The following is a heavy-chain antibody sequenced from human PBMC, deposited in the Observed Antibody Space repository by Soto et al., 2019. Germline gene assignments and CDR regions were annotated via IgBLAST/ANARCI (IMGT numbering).Heavy chain of an antibody. V-gene: IGHV4-38-2*02. CDR2: VYHSGST. J-gene: IGHJ3*02. CDR1: GYSISIGDY. Sequence: ATLSLTSSVSGYSISIGDYCGVIRQPPGKGLEWIGSVYHSGSTYYNPSLKSRVTISLDTSKNQVSLRLSSVTAADTAMYYCARARWYDGFDIWGQGTMVTVSS. D-gene: IGHD2-15*01. CDR3: ARARWYDGFDI.